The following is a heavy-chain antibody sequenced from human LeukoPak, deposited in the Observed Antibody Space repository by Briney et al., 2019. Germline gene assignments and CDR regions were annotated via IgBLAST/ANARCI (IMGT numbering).Heavy chain of an antibody. CDR1: GFTFTTYA. V-gene: IGHV3-23*01. Sequence: GGSLRLSCVASGFTFTTYAMSWVRQAPGMGLEWVSTISNNGADTYYADSVKGRFTISRDNSKNTLYLQMNSLRAEDTAVYYCAKVMVTAIHPADYWGQGTLVTVSS. CDR3: AKVMVTAIHPADY. D-gene: IGHD2-21*02. CDR2: ISNNGADT. J-gene: IGHJ4*02.